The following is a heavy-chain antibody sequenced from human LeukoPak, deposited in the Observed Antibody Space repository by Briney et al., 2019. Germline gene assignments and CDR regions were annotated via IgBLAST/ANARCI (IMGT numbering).Heavy chain of an antibody. V-gene: IGHV3-11*01. CDR1: GFTFNDYY. J-gene: IGHJ6*02. Sequence: PGGSLRLSCAASGFTFNDYYMSWIRQAPGKGLEWVSYISSSGSTIYYADSVKGRFTISRDNAKNSLYLQMNSLRAEDTAVYYCAREKLIPSRDYYYGMDVWGQGTTVTVS. CDR3: AREKLIPSRDYYYGMDV. CDR2: ISSSGSTI.